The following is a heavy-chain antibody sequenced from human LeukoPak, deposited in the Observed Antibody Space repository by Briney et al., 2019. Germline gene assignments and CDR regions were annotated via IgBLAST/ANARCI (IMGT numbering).Heavy chain of an antibody. D-gene: IGHD6-19*01. CDR1: GFTFSIYA. J-gene: IGHJ4*02. CDR3: AKRESSSGWRRIDY. V-gene: IGHV3-23*01. Sequence: GGSLRLSCAASGFTFSIYAMSWVRQAPGKGLEWVSSMSGSDGGTYYADSVKGRFTISRDNSKNTLYLQMNSLRAEDTAVYYCAKRESSSGWRRIDYWGQGTLVTVSS. CDR2: MSGSDGGT.